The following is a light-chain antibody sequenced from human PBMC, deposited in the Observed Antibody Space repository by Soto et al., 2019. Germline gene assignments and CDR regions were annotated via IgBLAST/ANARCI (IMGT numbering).Light chain of an antibody. CDR3: QQYYSSPLT. J-gene: IGKJ1*01. CDR1: LTISNNF. V-gene: IGKV3-20*01. CDR2: GAS. Sequence: EIVMPQSPGTLSLSPGEGATLSFRAILTISNNFIAWYQQRSGQAPWLVIYGASTRATGIPDRFSASGSGTDFTLTISRLEPEDFAVYFCQQYYSSPLTFGQGTKV.